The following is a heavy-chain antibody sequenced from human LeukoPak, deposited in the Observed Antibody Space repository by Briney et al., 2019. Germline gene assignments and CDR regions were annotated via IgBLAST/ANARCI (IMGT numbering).Heavy chain of an antibody. J-gene: IGHJ4*02. CDR3: ARFLVVSKVFDY. D-gene: IGHD2-15*01. V-gene: IGHV4-30-2*01. Sequence: PSETLSLTCSVSGGSISSGGYSWSWIRQPPGKGLEWIGYIYHSGSTYYNPSLKSRVTISVDRSKNQFSLKLSSVTAADTAVYYCARFLVVSKVFDYWGQGTQVTVSS. CDR1: GGSISSGGYS. CDR2: IYHSGST.